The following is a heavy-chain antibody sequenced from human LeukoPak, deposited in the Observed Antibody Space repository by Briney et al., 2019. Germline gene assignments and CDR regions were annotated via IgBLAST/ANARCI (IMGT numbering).Heavy chain of an antibody. V-gene: IGHV3-64*01. D-gene: IGHD3-22*01. CDR3: ARVKYYDSSGYYYDY. Sequence: PGGSLRLSCAASGFTFSSYAMHWVRQAPGKGLEYVSAISSNGGSTYYANSVKGRFTISRDNSKNTLYPQMGSLRAEDMAVYYCARVKYYDSSGYYYDYWGQGTLVTVSS. J-gene: IGHJ4*02. CDR2: ISSNGGST. CDR1: GFTFSSYA.